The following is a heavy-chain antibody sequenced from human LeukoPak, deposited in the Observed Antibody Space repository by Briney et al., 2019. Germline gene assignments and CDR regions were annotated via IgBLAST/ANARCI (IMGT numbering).Heavy chain of an antibody. CDR2: FNGGVTTT. V-gene: IGHV3-23*01. D-gene: IGHD3-22*01. CDR3: AKDYPTMIVVVPDAFDI. J-gene: IGHJ3*02. Sequence: GGSLRLSCAASGFTFSSYAMSWVRQAPGKGLEWVSNFNGGVTTTWHADSVKGRFTISRDNSKNTVYLQMNSLRAEDTAVYYCAKDYPTMIVVVPDAFDIWGQGTMVTVSS. CDR1: GFTFSSYA.